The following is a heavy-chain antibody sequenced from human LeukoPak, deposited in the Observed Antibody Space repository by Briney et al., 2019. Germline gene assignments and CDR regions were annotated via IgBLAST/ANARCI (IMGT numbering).Heavy chain of an antibody. CDR1: GFTVSRNY. V-gene: IGHV3-53*01. D-gene: IGHD3-22*01. CDR2: IYSGGST. J-gene: IGHJ4*02. Sequence: GGSLRLSCAASGFTVSRNYMSWVRQAPGKGLEWVSVIYSGGSTYYADSVKGRFTISRDNSKNTLYLQMNSLRAEDTAVYFCARSSGYSPHFDYWGQGILVTVSS. CDR3: ARSSGYSPHFDY.